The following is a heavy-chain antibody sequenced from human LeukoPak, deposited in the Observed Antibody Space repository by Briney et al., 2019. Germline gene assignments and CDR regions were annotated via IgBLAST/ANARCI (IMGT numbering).Heavy chain of an antibody. J-gene: IGHJ6*02. CDR1: GYTFTSYG. Sequence: ASVKVSCKASGYTFTSYGFSWVRQAPGQGLQWMGWISGDSGDTRYAEKFQGRVTLSTDTSTTTGYMELRSLTSDDTAVYFCARDPSRGSESWGWSMDVWGQGTTVTVSS. CDR2: ISGDSGDT. V-gene: IGHV1-18*01. CDR3: ARDPSRGSESWGWSMDV. D-gene: IGHD3-10*01.